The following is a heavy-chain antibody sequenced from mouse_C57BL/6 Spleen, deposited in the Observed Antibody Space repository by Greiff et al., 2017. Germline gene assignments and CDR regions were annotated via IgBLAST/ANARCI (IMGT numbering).Heavy chain of an antibody. Sequence: QVQLQQSGPGLVQPSQSLSITCTVSGFSLTSYGVHWVRQSPGKGLEWLGVIWSGGSTDYNAAFISRLSISKDNSKSQAFFKMNSLQADDTAIYYCARPPSNWAWFAYWGQGTLVTVSA. V-gene: IGHV2-2*01. CDR2: IWSGGST. CDR3: ARPPSNWAWFAY. CDR1: GFSLTSYG. D-gene: IGHD4-1*01. J-gene: IGHJ3*01.